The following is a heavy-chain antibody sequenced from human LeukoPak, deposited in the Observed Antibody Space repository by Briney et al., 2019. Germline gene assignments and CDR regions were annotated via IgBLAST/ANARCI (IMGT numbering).Heavy chain of an antibody. V-gene: IGHV3-66*01. J-gene: IGHJ4*02. CDR2: IYSGGST. D-gene: IGHD6-13*01. CDR1: GFTVSSNY. Sequence: GGSLRLSCAASGFTVSSNYMSWVRQAPGKGLEWVSVIYSGGSTYYADSVKGRFTISRDNSKNTLYLQMNSLRAEDTAVYYCASAGYSSSWYALGWGQGTLVTVSS. CDR3: ASAGYSSSWYALG.